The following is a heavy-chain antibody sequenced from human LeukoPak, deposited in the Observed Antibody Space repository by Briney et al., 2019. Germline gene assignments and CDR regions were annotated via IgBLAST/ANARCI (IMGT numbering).Heavy chain of an antibody. J-gene: IGHJ6*02. V-gene: IGHV3-49*04. CDR1: GFTFGDYT. D-gene: IGHD4-11*01. CDR3: TRDRPSYSNYVGDYGMDV. Sequence: GRSLRLSCSGSGFTFGDYTLTWVRQAPGKGLEWVTFIIGKAYGGTTEYAASVKGRFTISRDDSKRVAYLQMSSLKTEDTGVYLCTRDRPSYSNYVGDYGMDVWGQGTAVTVSS. CDR2: IIGKAYGGTT.